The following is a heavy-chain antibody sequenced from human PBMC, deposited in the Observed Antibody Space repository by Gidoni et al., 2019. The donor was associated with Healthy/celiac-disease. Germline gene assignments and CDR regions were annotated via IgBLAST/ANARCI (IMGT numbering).Heavy chain of an antibody. Sequence: QVQLVESGGGLVKPGGSLRLSCAASGFTLSDYYMSWILQARGKGLEWVSKISSSRSYTNYADSVKGRFTIYRDNAKNSLYLQINSLRAEDTAVYYCARTSNYGFDYWGQGTLVTVSS. D-gene: IGHD3-10*01. CDR2: ISSSRSYT. J-gene: IGHJ4*02. V-gene: IGHV3-11*06. CDR3: ARTSNYGFDY. CDR1: GFTLSDYY.